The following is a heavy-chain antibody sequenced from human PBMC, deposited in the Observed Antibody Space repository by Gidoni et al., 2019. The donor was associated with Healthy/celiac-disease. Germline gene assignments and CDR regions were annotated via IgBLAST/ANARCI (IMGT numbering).Heavy chain of an antibody. CDR1: GFSLSTSGMC. Sequence: QVTLRESGPALVKPTQTLTLTCTFPGFSLSTSGMCVSWIRQPPGKALEWLARIDWDDDKYYSTSLKTRLTISKDTSKNQVVLTMTNMDPVDTATYYCARVTDLYSSAGMDVWGQGTTVTVSS. D-gene: IGHD6-19*01. J-gene: IGHJ6*02. CDR3: ARVTDLYSSAGMDV. V-gene: IGHV2-70*15. CDR2: IDWDDDK.